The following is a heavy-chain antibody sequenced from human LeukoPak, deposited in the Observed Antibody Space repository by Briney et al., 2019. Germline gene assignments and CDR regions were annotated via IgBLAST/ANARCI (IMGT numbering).Heavy chain of an antibody. Sequence: GGSLRLSCTASGFTFSNYWMHWVRQAPGKGLEWVSSIISSSSYIYYADSVKGRFTISRDNAKNSLYLQMNSLRAEDTAVYYCARGPDYYDSKAGLGAFDIWGQGTMVTVSS. J-gene: IGHJ3*02. CDR2: IISSSSYI. V-gene: IGHV3-21*01. CDR3: ARGPDYYDSKAGLGAFDI. D-gene: IGHD3-22*01. CDR1: GFTFSNYW.